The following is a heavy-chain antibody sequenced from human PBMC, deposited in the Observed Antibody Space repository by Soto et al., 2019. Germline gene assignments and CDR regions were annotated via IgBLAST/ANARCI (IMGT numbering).Heavy chain of an antibody. J-gene: IGHJ6*03. V-gene: IGHV4-59*01. CDR3: ARDSSIYSYGYRGGLRLDYYYYMDV. Sequence: QVQLQESGPGLVKPSETLSLTCTVSGGSISSYYWSWIRQPPGKGLEWIGYIYYSGSTNYNPSLKSRVTISVDTSKNQFSLKLSSVTAADTAVYYCARDSSIYSYGYRGGLRLDYYYYMDVWGKWTTVTVSS. CDR1: GGSISSYY. CDR2: IYYSGST. D-gene: IGHD5-18*01.